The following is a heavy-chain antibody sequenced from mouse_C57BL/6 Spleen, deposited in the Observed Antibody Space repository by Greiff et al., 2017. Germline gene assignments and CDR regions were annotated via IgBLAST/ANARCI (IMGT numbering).Heavy chain of an antibody. CDR3: AYYYGSSYEAY. V-gene: IGHV1-81*01. J-gene: IGHJ3*01. D-gene: IGHD1-1*01. Sequence: VQLVESGAELARPGASVKLSCKASGYTFTSYGISWVKQRTGQGLEWIGEIYPRSGNTYYNEKFKGKATLTADKSSSTAYMELRSLTSEDSAVYFCAYYYGSSYEAYWGQGTLVTVSA. CDR2: IYPRSGNT. CDR1: GYTFTSYG.